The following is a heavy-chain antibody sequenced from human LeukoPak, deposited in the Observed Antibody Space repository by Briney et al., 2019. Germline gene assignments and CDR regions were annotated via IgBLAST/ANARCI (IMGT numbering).Heavy chain of an antibody. CDR3: ARGSDDYREAEY. CDR1: GGSISSGGYY. J-gene: IGHJ4*02. V-gene: IGHV4-31*03. Sequence: SETLSLTCTVSGGSISSGGYYWSWVRQYPGKGLEWIGYIYYSGSTYYNPSLKSRVTISVDTSKNQFSLKVSSVTAADTAVYYCARGSDDYREAEYWGQGTLVTVSS. CDR2: IYYSGST. D-gene: IGHD4-11*01.